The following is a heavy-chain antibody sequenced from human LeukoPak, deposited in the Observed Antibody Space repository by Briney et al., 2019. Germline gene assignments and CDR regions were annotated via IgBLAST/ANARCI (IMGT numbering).Heavy chain of an antibody. CDR1: GFTFSDYW. Sequence: GGSLRLSCAASGFTFSDYWMHWVRQVPGKGLVWVSRIHTDGSVTNYADSVKGRFTISRDNSKNTLYLQMNSLRAEDTAVYYCATDVVVTASFYWGQGTLVTVSS. J-gene: IGHJ4*02. V-gene: IGHV3-74*01. CDR2: IHTDGSVT. CDR3: ATDVVVTASFY. D-gene: IGHD2-21*02.